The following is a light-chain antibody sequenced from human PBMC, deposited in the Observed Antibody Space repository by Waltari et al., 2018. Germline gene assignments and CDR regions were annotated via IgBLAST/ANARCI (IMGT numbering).Light chain of an antibody. Sequence: DIQLTQSPSFLPASVGDRVTITCRASQGVRSSLAWYQQKPGISPKLLIYGASTLHSGVPSRFSCSGSGTEFTLTISSLQPEDFATYYCLQFNSFPLTFGGGTKVEIK. J-gene: IGKJ4*01. V-gene: IGKV1-9*01. CDR3: LQFNSFPLT. CDR1: QGVRSS. CDR2: GAS.